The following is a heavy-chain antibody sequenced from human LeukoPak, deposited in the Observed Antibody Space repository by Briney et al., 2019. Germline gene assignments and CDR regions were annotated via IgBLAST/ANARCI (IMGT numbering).Heavy chain of an antibody. CDR2: ISSSGSAI. V-gene: IGHV3-48*01. J-gene: IGHJ4*02. D-gene: IGHD2-15*01. CDR1: GFPLSSYS. CDR3: VRVKGSYFDY. Sequence: QPGGSLRLSCAASGFPLSSYSINWVRQAPGKGLEWVSYISSSGSAIYYVDSVKGRFTVSRDNAKNSLFLQMNSPRAEDTAVYYCVRVKGSYFDYWGQGALVPVSS.